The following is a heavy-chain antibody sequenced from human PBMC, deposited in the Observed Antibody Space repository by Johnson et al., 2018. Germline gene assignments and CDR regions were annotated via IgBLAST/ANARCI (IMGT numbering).Heavy chain of an antibody. V-gene: IGHV3-66*02. CDR3: ASVCGGYCFYWASDM. CDR2: IYNDGST. CDR1: GFTVSSNC. D-gene: IGHD2-21*02. J-gene: IGHJ3*02. Sequence: VQLVQSGGGLVQPGGSLRLSCVASGFTVSSNCMSWVRQAPGKGLEWVSVIYNDGSTYYTDSVKGRFTISRDNAKNTLYLQMDSLRAEDTAVYYCASVCGGYCFYWASDMWGQGKKVTVS.